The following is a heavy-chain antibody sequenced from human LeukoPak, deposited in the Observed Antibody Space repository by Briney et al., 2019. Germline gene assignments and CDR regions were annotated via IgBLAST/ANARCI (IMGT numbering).Heavy chain of an antibody. V-gene: IGHV1-2*02. CDR3: ATLGSGYSYGTDY. CDR2: INPNSGGT. Sequence: GASVKVSCKASGYTFTSYYMHWVRQAPGQGLEWMGWINPNSGGTNYAQKFQGRVTMTRDTSISTAYMELSRLRSDDTAVYYCATLGSGYSYGTDYWGQGTLVTVSS. CDR1: GYTFTSYY. D-gene: IGHD5-18*01. J-gene: IGHJ4*02.